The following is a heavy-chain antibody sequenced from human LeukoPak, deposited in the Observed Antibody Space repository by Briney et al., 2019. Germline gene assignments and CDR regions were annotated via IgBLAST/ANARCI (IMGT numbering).Heavy chain of an antibody. D-gene: IGHD3-22*01. V-gene: IGHV1-2*02. Sequence: ASVKVSCKASGYTFTGYYMHWVRQAPGQGLEWMGWINPNSGGTNYAQKFQGRVTMTRDTSISTAYMELSRLRSDDTAVYYCARGGANYYDSSGYYRFFDYWGQGTLVTVSS. CDR1: GYTFTGYY. CDR2: INPNSGGT. J-gene: IGHJ4*02. CDR3: ARGGANYYDSSGYYRFFDY.